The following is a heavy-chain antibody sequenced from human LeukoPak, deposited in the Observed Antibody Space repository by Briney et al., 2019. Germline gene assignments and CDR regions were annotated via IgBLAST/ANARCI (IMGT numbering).Heavy chain of an antibody. CDR3: ARRITVVRGHYGMDV. CDR2: INHSGST. J-gene: IGHJ6*04. V-gene: IGHV4-34*01. Sequence: PSETLSLTCAVYGGSFSGYYWSWIRQPPGKGLEWIGEINHSGSTNYNPSLKSRVTISVDTSKNQFSLKLSSVTAADTAVYYCARRITVVRGHYGMDVWGKGTTVTVSS. D-gene: IGHD3-10*01. CDR1: GGSFSGYY.